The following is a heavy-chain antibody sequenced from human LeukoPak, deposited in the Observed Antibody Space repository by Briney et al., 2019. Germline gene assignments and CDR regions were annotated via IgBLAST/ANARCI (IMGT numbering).Heavy chain of an antibody. CDR1: GFTFSSYA. J-gene: IGHJ4*02. D-gene: IGHD1-7*01. CDR3: AKYNWNFYFDY. Sequence: GGSLRLSCAASGFTFSSYAMHWVRQAPGKGLEWVAVISYDGSNKYYTDSVKGRFTISRDDSQNTLYLQMNSLRAEDTAVYYCAKYNWNFYFDYWGQGTLVTVSS. V-gene: IGHV3-30-3*02. CDR2: ISYDGSNK.